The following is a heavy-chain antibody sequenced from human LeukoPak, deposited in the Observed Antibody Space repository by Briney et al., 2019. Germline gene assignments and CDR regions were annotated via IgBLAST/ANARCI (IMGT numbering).Heavy chain of an antibody. CDR3: ARVNLRGSNYNWFDP. J-gene: IGHJ5*02. Sequence: SVKVSCKASGGTFSSYAISWVRQAPGQGLEWMGRIIPILGIANYAQKFQGRVTITADKSTSTAYMELSSLRSEDTAVYYCARVNLRGSNYNWFDPWGQGTRVIVSS. CDR1: GGTFSSYA. V-gene: IGHV1-69*04. CDR2: IIPILGIA. D-gene: IGHD3-10*01.